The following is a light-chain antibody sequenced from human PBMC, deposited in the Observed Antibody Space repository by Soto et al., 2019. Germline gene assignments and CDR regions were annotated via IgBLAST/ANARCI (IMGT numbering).Light chain of an antibody. J-gene: IGKJ1*01. CDR1: QSLIHSDGNTY. CDR3: LQGTHWPWT. CDR2: EVS. V-gene: IGKV2-30*02. Sequence: DVVMTQSPLFLPVTLGQPASISCRSSQSLIHSDGNTYLSWFQQRPGQSPRRLIYEVSDRDSGVPDRFTGSGSGTDFTLKISRVEAEDVGVYYFLQGTHWPWTFGQGTEVEIK.